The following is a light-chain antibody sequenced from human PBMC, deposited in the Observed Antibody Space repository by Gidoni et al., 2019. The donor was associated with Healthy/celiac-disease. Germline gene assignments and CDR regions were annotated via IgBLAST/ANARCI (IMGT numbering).Light chain of an antibody. Sequence: IVMTQSPLSLPVTPGEPASISCRSSQSLLHSNGYNYLDWYLQKPGQSPQLLIYLGSNRASGVPDRFSGSGSGTDFTLKISRVEAEDVGVYYCMQALQTPPTFXQXTKVEIK. V-gene: IGKV2-28*01. CDR3: MQALQTPPT. CDR2: LGS. J-gene: IGKJ1*01. CDR1: QSLLHSNGYNY.